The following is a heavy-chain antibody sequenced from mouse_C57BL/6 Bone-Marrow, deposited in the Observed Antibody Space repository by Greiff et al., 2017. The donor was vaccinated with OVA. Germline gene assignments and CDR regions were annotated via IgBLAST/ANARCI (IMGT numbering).Heavy chain of an antibody. CDR3: ARGEFYYSGSY. Sequence: VKLQQPGAELVKPGASVKLSCKASGYTFTSYWMHWVTPRPGQGLEWIGMIHTNSGSANYNEKFKSKAPLTVDKSSSTAYLQLRSLTSEDSAVKYCARGEFYYSGSYWGQGTTLTVSS. CDR2: IHTNSGSA. J-gene: IGHJ2*01. D-gene: IGHD1-1*01. V-gene: IGHV1-64*01. CDR1: GYTFTSYW.